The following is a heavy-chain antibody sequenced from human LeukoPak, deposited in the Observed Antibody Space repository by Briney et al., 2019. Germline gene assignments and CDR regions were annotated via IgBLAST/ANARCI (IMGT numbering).Heavy chain of an antibody. D-gene: IGHD5-24*01. CDR1: GYSFINYW. J-gene: IGHJ4*02. Sequence: GESLKISCKGSGYSFINYWIGWVRQMPGKGLEWMGIIYPGDSDTRYSPSFQGQVTISADRSISTAYLQWSSLKASDTAMYYCARRGDGYNYGFDYWGQGTLVTVSS. V-gene: IGHV5-51*01. CDR3: ARRGDGYNYGFDY. CDR2: IYPGDSDT.